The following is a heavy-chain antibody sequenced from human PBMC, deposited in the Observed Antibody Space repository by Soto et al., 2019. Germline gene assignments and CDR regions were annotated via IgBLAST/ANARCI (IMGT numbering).Heavy chain of an antibody. CDR3: TRIVGATRAHGGDYFDY. D-gene: IGHD1-26*01. CDR1: GFTFSGSA. V-gene: IGHV3-73*01. Sequence: GGSLRLSCAASGFTFSGSAMHWVRQASGKGLEWVGRIRSKANSYATAYAASVKGRFTISRDDSKNTAYLQMNSLKTEDTAVYYCTRIVGATRAHGGDYFDYWGQGTLVTVSS. CDR2: IRSKANSYAT. J-gene: IGHJ4*02.